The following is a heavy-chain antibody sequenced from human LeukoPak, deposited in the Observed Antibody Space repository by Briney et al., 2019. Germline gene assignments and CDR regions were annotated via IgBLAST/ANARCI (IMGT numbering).Heavy chain of an antibody. CDR3: ARDPGGSGTYYMWGFDP. CDR2: INLSTGST. D-gene: IGHD3-10*01. J-gene: IGHJ5*02. V-gene: IGHV1-46*01. CDR1: GYTFTNYY. Sequence: ASVKVSCKASGYTFTNYYMQWVRQAPGQGLEWMGIINLSTGSTTYAQKFQGRITMTRDMSTSTVYMELSSLKSEDTAVYYCARDPGGSGTYYMWGFDPWGQGTLVTVSS.